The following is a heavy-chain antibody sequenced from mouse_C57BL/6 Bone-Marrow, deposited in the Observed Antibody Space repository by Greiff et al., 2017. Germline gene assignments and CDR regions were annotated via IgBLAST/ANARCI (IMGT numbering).Heavy chain of an antibody. Sequence: VQLQQSGPELVKPGASVKISCKASGYAFSSSWMNWVKQRPGKGLEWIGRLYPGDGDTNYKWKFKGKATLTADKSSSTAYMQLSSLPSEDSAVYFCALYYPYFDYGGQGTTLTVSS. V-gene: IGHV1-82*01. J-gene: IGHJ2*01. CDR1: GYAFSSSW. D-gene: IGHD1-1*01. CDR3: ALYYPYFDY. CDR2: LYPGDGDT.